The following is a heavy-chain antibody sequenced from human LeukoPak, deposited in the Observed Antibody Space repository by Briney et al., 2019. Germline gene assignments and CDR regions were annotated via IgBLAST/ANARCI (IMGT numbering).Heavy chain of an antibody. Sequence: SQTLSLTCAVSGGSISSGGYYWSWIRQHPGKGLEWIGYIYYSGSTYYNPSLKSRVTISVDTSKNQFSLKLSSVTAADTAVYYCARGEYYDILTGGGGVDYWGQGTLVTVSS. J-gene: IGHJ4*02. CDR3: ARGEYYDILTGGGGVDY. CDR1: GGSISSGGYY. V-gene: IGHV4-31*11. D-gene: IGHD3-9*01. CDR2: IYYSGST.